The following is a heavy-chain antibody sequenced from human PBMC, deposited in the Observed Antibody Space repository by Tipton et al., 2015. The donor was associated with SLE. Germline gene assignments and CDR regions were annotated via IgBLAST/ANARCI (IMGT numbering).Heavy chain of an antibody. J-gene: IGHJ2*01. Sequence: TLSLTCTVSGGSIGHSYWSWIRQPPGKGLEWIGYIYYTGNTNYNPSLKSRATISVDTSSNQFSLKLTSVTAADTAVYYCARDTVYRRYFDLWGRGTMVTVSS. D-gene: IGHD2-8*01. CDR3: ARDTVYRRYFDL. CDR2: IYYTGNT. V-gene: IGHV4-59*01. CDR1: GGSIGHSY.